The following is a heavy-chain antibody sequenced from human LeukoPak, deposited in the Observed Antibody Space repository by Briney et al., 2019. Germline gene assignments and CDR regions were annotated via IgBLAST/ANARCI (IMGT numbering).Heavy chain of an antibody. D-gene: IGHD3-10*01. CDR1: GFTFSSYA. CDR2: ISGSGGST. J-gene: IGHJ1*01. CDR3: AKDGRLLLWFGELSSRYFQH. V-gene: IGHV3-23*01. Sequence: GGSLRLSCAASGFTFSSYAMRWVRQAPGKGLEWVSAISGSGGSTYYADSAKGRFTISRDNSKNTLYLQMNSLVAEDTAVDYCAKDGRLLLWFGELSSRYFQHWGQGTLVTVSS.